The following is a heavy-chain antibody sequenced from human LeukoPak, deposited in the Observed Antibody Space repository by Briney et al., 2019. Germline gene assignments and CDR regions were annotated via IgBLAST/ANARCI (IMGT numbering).Heavy chain of an antibody. V-gene: IGHV3-74*01. CDR3: ARQFGDY. CDR1: GFTFSTYW. CDR2: INGDGSSS. Sequence: PGGSLRLSCAASGFTFSTYWMHWVRQAPGKGLVWVSRINGDGSSSTYADSVKGRFTISRDNAKNTLYLQMNSLRTEDTAVYYCARQFGDYWGQGTLVTVSS. D-gene: IGHD3-10*01. J-gene: IGHJ4*02.